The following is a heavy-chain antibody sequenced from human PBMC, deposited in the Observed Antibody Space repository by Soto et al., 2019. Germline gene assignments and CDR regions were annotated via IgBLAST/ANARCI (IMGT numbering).Heavy chain of an antibody. Sequence: PGGSLRLSCAASGFTFSDYAMHWVRQAQGKGLEWVVVVSHDGRNTHYADSVKGRFTISRDSSKNTVSLEMTSLRAEDTSVYYCAKGGRQWLVTSDFNYWGQGALVTVSS. CDR1: GFTFSDYA. D-gene: IGHD6-19*01. CDR3: AKGGRQWLVTSDFNY. CDR2: VSHDGRNT. J-gene: IGHJ4*02. V-gene: IGHV3-30*18.